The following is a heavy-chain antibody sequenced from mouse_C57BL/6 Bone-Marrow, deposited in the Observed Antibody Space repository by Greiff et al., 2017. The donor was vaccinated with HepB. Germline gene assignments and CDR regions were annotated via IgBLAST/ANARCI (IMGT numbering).Heavy chain of an antibody. V-gene: IGHV1-82*01. J-gene: IGHJ2*01. Sequence: VQLQQSGPELVKPGASVKISCKASGYAFSSSWMNWVKQRPGKGLEWIGRIYPGDGDTNYNGKFKGKATLTADKSSSTAYMQLSSLTSEDSAVYFCAPVIYYYGSSYFDYWGQGTTLTVSS. D-gene: IGHD1-1*01. CDR2: IYPGDGDT. CDR1: GYAFSSSW. CDR3: APVIYYYGSSYFDY.